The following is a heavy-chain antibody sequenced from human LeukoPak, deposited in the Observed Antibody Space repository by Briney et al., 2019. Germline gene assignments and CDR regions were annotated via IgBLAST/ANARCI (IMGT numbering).Heavy chain of an antibody. CDR1: GFTFSSYG. CDR3: AKGARKGDDYGGFFDY. D-gene: IGHD4-23*01. V-gene: IGHV3-23*01. J-gene: IGHJ4*02. Sequence: GGSLRLSCAASGFTFSSYGMSWVRQAPGKGLEWVSVISGSGDRTYYADSGKGRFTMSRDNSKNTLYLQMNSLRTEDTAVYYCAKGARKGDDYGGFFDYWGQGTLVTVSS. CDR2: ISGSGDRT.